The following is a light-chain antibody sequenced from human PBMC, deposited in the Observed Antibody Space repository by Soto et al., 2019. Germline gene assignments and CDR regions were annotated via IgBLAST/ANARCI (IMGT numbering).Light chain of an antibody. Sequence: TVMTQSPATLSLSPGDRATLSCRAGQSVNSDYISWYQQEPGQAPRLLIYGAYIRATGIPARFSGDGSGTDFTLTISSLQPEDFAVYYCQEDYNLPPAFGGGTRIEIK. CDR1: QSVNSDY. CDR2: GAY. CDR3: QEDYNLPPA. V-gene: IGKV3D-7*01. J-gene: IGKJ4*01.